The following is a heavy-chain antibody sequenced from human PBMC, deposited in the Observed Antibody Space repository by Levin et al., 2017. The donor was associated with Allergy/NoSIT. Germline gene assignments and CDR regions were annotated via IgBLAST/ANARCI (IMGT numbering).Heavy chain of an antibody. CDR2: IKQDGSEK. CDR3: ARDEGSSWYFSLAYLGY. J-gene: IGHJ4*02. CDR1: GFTFSSYW. Sequence: GESLKISCAASGFTFSSYWMSWVRQAPGKGLEWVANIKQDGSEKYYVDSVKGRFTISRDNAKNSLYLQMNSLRAEDTAVYYCARDEGSSWYFSLAYLGYWGQGTLVTVSS. D-gene: IGHD6-13*01. V-gene: IGHV3-7*01.